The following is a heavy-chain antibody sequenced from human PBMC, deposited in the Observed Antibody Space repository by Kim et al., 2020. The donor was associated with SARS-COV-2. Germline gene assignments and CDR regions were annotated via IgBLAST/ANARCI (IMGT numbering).Heavy chain of an antibody. CDR1: GFTVSSYY. CDR2: IYSGGST. CDR3: ARGEHDYGNCLIDV. D-gene: IGHD4-17*01. V-gene: IGHV3-66*01. Sequence: GGSLRLSCAASGFTVSSYYMSWVRQAPGKGLEWVSDIYSGGSTYYADSVKGRFTISSDNSKNTLYLQRNSLRAEDTSVYYCARGEHDYGNCLIDVGGQGTLDTVST. J-gene: IGHJ4*02.